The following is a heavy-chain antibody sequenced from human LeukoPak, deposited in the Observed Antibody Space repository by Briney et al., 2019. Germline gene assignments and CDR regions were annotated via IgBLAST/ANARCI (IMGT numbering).Heavy chain of an antibody. Sequence: GASVKVSCKASGGIFSSYVISWVRQAPGQGHEWMGGIIPIFGTANYAQKFQGRVTITADESTSTAYMELSSLRSEDTAVYYCANVVLPAATLPSDYYHMDVWGKGTTLTVSS. CDR1: GGIFSSYV. CDR3: ANVVLPAATLPSDYYHMDV. V-gene: IGHV1-69*13. CDR2: IIPIFGTA. D-gene: IGHD2-2*01. J-gene: IGHJ6*03.